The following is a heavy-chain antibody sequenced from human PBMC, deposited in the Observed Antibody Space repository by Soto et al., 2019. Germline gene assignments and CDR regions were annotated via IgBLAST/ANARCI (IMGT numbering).Heavy chain of an antibody. J-gene: IGHJ4*02. CDR3: ARHCYDSSAYHFVGLDY. D-gene: IGHD3-22*01. V-gene: IGHV4-30-4*01. CDR2: IYYSGST. Sequence: LSLTCTVSGGSVSSDNYYWSWIRQSPGTGLEWIGYIYYSGSTYSNPSLNGRVTISVDTSKNQFSLKLSPVTAANTALYFCARHCYDSSAYHFVGLDYWGQGTLVTVSS. CDR1: GGSVSSDNYY.